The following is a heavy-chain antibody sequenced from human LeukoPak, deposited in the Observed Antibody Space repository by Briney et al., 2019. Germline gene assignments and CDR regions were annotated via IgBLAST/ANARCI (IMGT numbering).Heavy chain of an antibody. CDR1: GGSFSGYY. Sequence: SETLSLTCAVYGGSFSGYYWSWIRQPPGKGLEWIGEINHSGSTNYNPSLKSRVTISVDTSKNQFSLKLSSVTAADTAVYYCARAHSSSFDYWGQGTLVTVSS. CDR2: INHSGST. V-gene: IGHV4-34*01. D-gene: IGHD6-19*01. CDR3: ARAHSSSFDY. J-gene: IGHJ4*02.